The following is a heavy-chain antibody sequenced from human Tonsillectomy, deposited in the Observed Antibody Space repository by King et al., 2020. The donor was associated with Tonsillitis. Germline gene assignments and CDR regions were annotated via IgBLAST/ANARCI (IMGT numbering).Heavy chain of an antibody. CDR1: GFTFNSHS. J-gene: IGHJ6*02. CDR3: ARPMMGLWSGPEDYYYGMDV. D-gene: IGHD3-10*01. CDR2: ISFDGGNK. Sequence: HVQLVESGGGVVQPGRSLRLSCAASGFTFNSHSMDWVRQAPGKGLEWVAIISFDGGNKYYADSVKGRFTFSRDISKNTLYLQMNSLRTEDTAVYYCARPMMGLWSGPEDYYYGMDVWGQGTTVTVSS. V-gene: IGHV3-30-3*01.